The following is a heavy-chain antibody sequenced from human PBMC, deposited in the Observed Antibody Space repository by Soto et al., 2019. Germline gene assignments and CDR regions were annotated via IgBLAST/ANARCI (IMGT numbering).Heavy chain of an antibody. CDR2: IYYSGST. CDR3: ARHRYGYYDSSVPDAFDI. Sequence: SETLSLTCTVSGGSISSSSYYWGWIRQPPGKGLEWIGSIYYSGSTYYNPSLKSRVTISVDTSKNQFSLKLSSVTAADTAVYYCARHRYGYYDSSVPDAFDIWGQGTMVT. D-gene: IGHD3-22*01. V-gene: IGHV4-39*01. J-gene: IGHJ3*02. CDR1: GGSISSSSYY.